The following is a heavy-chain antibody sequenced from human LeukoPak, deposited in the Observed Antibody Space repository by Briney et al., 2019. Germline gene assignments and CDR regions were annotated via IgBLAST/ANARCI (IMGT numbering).Heavy chain of an antibody. J-gene: IGHJ4*02. V-gene: IGHV3-21*01. CDR3: ARVGAAYDY. D-gene: IGHD6-25*01. Sequence: GGSLRLSCSASGFTFSTFIVHWVRQAPGKGLEWVSFISSSSSYIYYADSVKGRFTISRDNAKSSLYLQMNSLRAEDTAMYYCARVGAAYDYWGQGTLVTVSS. CDR1: GFTFSTFI. CDR2: ISSSSSYI.